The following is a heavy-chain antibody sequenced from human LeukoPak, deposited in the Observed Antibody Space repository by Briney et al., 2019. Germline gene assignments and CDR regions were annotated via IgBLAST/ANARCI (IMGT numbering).Heavy chain of an antibody. Sequence: SETLSLTCTVSGGSISSSSYYWSWIRQPPGKGMEWIGYIYYSGSTNYNPSLKSRVSISVDTSKNQFSLKLSSVTAADTAVYYCARSRLPGTRGYWFDPWGQGTLVTVSS. CDR2: IYYSGST. CDR3: ARSRLPGTRGYWFDP. J-gene: IGHJ5*02. CDR1: GGSISSSSYY. V-gene: IGHV4-61*01. D-gene: IGHD1-1*01.